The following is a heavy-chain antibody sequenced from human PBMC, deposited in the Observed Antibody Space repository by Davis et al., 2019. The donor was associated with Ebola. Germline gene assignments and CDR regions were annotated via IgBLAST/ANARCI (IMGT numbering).Heavy chain of an antibody. Sequence: PSETLSLTCAVSGGSISSSNWWSWVRQPPGKGLEWIGEIYHSGSTNYNPSLKSRVTISVDTSKNQFSLKLSSVTAADTAVYYCARGGYCSSTSCYNAFDIWGQGTMVTVSS. CDR1: GGSISSSNW. CDR2: IYHSGST. J-gene: IGHJ3*02. CDR3: ARGGYCSSTSCYNAFDI. V-gene: IGHV4-4*02. D-gene: IGHD2-2*02.